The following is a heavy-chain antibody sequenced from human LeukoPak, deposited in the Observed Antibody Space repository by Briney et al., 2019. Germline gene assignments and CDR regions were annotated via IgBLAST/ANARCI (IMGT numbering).Heavy chain of an antibody. CDR2: IRQDGSEK. Sequence: GGSLRLSCAASGFTFSSYAMNWVRQAPGKGPEWVASIRQDGSEKTYVDSVKGRFTISRDNTKNSLSLQLNGLRAEDTAVYYCARDGTAAGRYFDLWGQGTLVTVSS. J-gene: IGHJ4*01. CDR1: GFTFSSYA. CDR3: ARDGTAAGRYFDL. D-gene: IGHD6-13*01. V-gene: IGHV3-7*01.